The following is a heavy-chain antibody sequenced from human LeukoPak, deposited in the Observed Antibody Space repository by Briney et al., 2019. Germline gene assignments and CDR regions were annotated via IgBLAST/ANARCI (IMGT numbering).Heavy chain of an antibody. V-gene: IGHV3-53*01. CDR3: ARGVEPLASNSLAY. Sequence: PGGSLSLSCAASGFTVITNATTWVRQAPGKGLEWVSVLYSDGNTKYADSVQGRFTISRDNSKNTLYLEMNSLSPDDTAVYYCARGVEPLASNSLAYWGQGTLVTVSS. D-gene: IGHD1-14*01. CDR2: LYSDGNT. CDR1: GFTVITNA. J-gene: IGHJ4*01.